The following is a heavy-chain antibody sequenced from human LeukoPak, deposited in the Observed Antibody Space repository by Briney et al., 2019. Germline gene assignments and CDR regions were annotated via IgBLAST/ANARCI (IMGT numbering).Heavy chain of an antibody. V-gene: IGHV4-34*01. J-gene: IGHJ4*02. Sequence: ETLSLTCAVYGGSFSGYYWSWIRQPPGKGLEWIGEINHSGSTNYNPSLKSRVTISVDKSKNQFSLKLSSVTAADTAVYYCARAREGLGELSPGFDYWGQGTLVTVSS. CDR2: INHSGST. CDR1: GGSFSGYY. D-gene: IGHD3-16*02. CDR3: ARAREGLGELSPGFDY.